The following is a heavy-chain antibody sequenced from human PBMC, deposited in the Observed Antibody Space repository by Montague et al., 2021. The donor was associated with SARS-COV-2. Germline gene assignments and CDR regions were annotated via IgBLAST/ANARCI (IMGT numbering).Heavy chain of an antibody. CDR2: MYFRGSI. J-gene: IGHJ4*02. CDR1: GGSIISSTYY. D-gene: IGHD4-23*01. CDR3: ARGGALATVGYDY. Sequence: ETLSLTCTVSGGSIISSTYYWGWLRQPPGMGLEWIGNMYFRGSIYYNSSLKGRVTISVDTSKNQFSLKVTTVTAADTAVYYCARGGALATVGYDYWGPGTLLTVSS. V-gene: IGHV4-39*07.